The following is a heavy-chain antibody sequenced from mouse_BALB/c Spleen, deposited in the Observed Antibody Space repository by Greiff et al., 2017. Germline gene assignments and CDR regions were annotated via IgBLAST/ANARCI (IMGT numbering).Heavy chain of an antibody. V-gene: IGHV5-12-2*01. CDR2: ISNGGGST. J-gene: IGHJ2*01. CDR3: ARNLGY. Sequence: EVQVVESGGGLVQPGGSLKLSCAASGFTFSSYTMSWVRQTPEKRLEWVAYISNGGGSTYYPDTVKGRFTISRDNAKNTLYLQMSSLKSEDTAMYYCARNLGYWGQGTTLTVSS. CDR1: GFTFSSYT.